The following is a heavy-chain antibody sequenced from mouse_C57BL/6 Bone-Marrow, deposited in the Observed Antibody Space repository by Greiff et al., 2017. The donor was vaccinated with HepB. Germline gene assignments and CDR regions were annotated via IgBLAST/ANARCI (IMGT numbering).Heavy chain of an antibody. CDR3: ARRLLYFDY. D-gene: IGHD2-13*01. CDR2: IDPSDSYT. J-gene: IGHJ2*01. CDR1: GYTFTSYW. Sequence: QVQLQQPGAELVKPGASVKLSCKASGYTFTSYWMQWVKQRPGQGLEWIGGIDPSDSYTNYNQKFKGKATLTVDTSSSTAYMQLSSLTSEDSAVYYCARRLLYFDYWGQGTTLTVSS. V-gene: IGHV1-50*01.